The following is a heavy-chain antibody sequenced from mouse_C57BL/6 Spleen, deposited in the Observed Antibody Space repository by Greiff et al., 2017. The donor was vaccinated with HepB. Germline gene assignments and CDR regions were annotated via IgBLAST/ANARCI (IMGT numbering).Heavy chain of an antibody. CDR1: GFTFTDYY. CDR2: IRNKANGYTT. Sequence: EVQLVESGGGLVQPGGSLSLSCAASGFTFTDYYMSWVRQPPGKALEWLGFIRNKANGYTTEYSASVKGRFTISRDNSQSILYLQMNALRAEDSATYYCARYIRGNWYVEVWGTGTTVTVSS. V-gene: IGHV7-3*01. CDR3: ARYIRGNWYVEV. J-gene: IGHJ1*03.